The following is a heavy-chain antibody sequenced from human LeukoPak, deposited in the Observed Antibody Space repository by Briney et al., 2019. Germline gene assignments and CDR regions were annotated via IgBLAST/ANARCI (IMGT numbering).Heavy chain of an antibody. J-gene: IGHJ6*02. V-gene: IGHV3-53*04. CDR1: GFTLSSNY. CDR2: IYSGGST. Sequence: TGGSLRLSCAASGFTLSSNYMSWVRQAPGKGLEWVSVIYSGGSTYYADSVKGRFTISRHNSKNTLYLQMNSMRAEDTAVYYCARDTPTPQHLVSAKTHYYGMDGWGQGTTVTVSS. CDR3: ARDTPTPQHLVSAKTHYYGMDG. D-gene: IGHD6-13*01.